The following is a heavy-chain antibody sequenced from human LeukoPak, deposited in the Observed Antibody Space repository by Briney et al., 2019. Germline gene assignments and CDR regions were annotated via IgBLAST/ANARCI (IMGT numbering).Heavy chain of an antibody. CDR2: SYHSGST. CDR3: ARDYYVGRRYFDY. J-gene: IGHJ4*02. Sequence: PSETLSLTCAVSGGSITSSKWWTWVRQPPGKGLEWIGESYHSGSTNYNPSLRSRVTISVDTSKNQFSLKLSSVTAADTAVYYCARDYYVGRRYFDYWGQGTLVTVSS. CDR1: GGSITSSKW. V-gene: IGHV4-4*02. D-gene: IGHD3-16*01.